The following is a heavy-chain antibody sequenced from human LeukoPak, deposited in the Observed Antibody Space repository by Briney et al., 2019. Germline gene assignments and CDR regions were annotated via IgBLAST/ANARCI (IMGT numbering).Heavy chain of an antibody. CDR1: GGSISSYY. CDR3: ASIDVILIQGFDP. CDR2: IYYSGTT. Sequence: SETLSLTCTVSGGSISSYYWSWIRQPPGKGLEWIGYIYYSGTTYYNPSLKGRVTISVDTSKNQFSLKLSSVTAADTAVYYCASIDVILIQGFDPWGQGTLVTVSS. V-gene: IGHV4-59*06. J-gene: IGHJ5*02. D-gene: IGHD2-8*01.